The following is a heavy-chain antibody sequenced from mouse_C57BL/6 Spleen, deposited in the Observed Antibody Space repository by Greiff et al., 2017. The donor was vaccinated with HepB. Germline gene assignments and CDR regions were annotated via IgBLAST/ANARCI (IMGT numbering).Heavy chain of an antibody. J-gene: IGHJ4*01. Sequence: QVQLQQPGAELVKPGASVKLSCKASGYTFTSYWMHWVKQRPGRGLEWIGRIDPNSGGTKYNEKFKSKATLTVDKPSSTAYMQLSSLTSEDSAVYYCARSNPIITTVRPYYAMDYWGQGTSVTVSS. CDR2: IDPNSGGT. CDR1: GYTFTSYW. CDR3: ARSNPIITTVRPYYAMDY. V-gene: IGHV1-72*01. D-gene: IGHD1-1*01.